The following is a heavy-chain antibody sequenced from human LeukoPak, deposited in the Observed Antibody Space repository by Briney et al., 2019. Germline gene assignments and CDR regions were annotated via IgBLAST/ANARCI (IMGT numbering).Heavy chain of an antibody. CDR3: ARGRPYGSGSYYISPYFDY. Sequence: ASVKVSCKASGYTFTSYYMHWVRQAPGQGLEWMGIINPSGGSTSYAQKFQGRVTMTRDTSTSTVYMELSSLRSEDTAVYYCARGRPYGSGSYYISPYFDYWGQGTLVIVSS. CDR1: GYTFTSYY. J-gene: IGHJ4*02. CDR2: INPSGGST. V-gene: IGHV1-46*01. D-gene: IGHD3-10*01.